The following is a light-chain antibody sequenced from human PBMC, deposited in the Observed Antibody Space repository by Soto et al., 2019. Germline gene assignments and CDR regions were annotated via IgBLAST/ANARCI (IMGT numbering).Light chain of an antibody. J-gene: IGKJ2*01. CDR2: GAS. CDR1: QGISSG. CDR3: QQRGNWPQYT. Sequence: EIVLTQSPATLSLSPGERATLSCRASQGISSGLAWYQHKPGQAPRLLIYGASNRAPGIPARFSGSGSGTDFTLTISSLDPEDFAVYYCQQRGNWPQYTFGQGTKLEIK. V-gene: IGKV3-11*01.